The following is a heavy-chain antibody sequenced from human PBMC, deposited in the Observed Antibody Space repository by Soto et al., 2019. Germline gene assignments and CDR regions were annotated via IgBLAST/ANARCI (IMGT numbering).Heavy chain of an antibody. V-gene: IGHV3-11*06. Sequence: GGSLRLSCAASGFTFSDYYMSWIRQAPGKGLEWVSYISSSSSYTNYADSVKGRFTISRDNAKNSLYLQMNSLRAEDTAVYYCARDTLRRYFDWSTYNYGMDVWGQGTTVTVSS. D-gene: IGHD3-9*01. CDR3: ARDTLRRYFDWSTYNYGMDV. CDR1: GFTFSDYY. CDR2: ISSSSSYT. J-gene: IGHJ6*02.